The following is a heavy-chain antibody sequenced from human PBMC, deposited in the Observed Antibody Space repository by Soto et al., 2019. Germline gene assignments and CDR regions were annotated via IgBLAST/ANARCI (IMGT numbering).Heavy chain of an antibody. CDR1: GFTFSSYA. V-gene: IGHV3-23*01. D-gene: IGHD6-13*01. CDR3: AKVPEPTRIAAAGTFDY. J-gene: IGHJ4*02. Sequence: GGSLRLSCAASGFTFSSYAMSWVRQAPGKGLEWVSAISGSGGSTYYADSVKGRFTISRDNSKNTLYLQMNSLRAEDTAVYYCAKVPEPTRIAAAGTFDYWGQGTLVTVSS. CDR2: ISGSGGST.